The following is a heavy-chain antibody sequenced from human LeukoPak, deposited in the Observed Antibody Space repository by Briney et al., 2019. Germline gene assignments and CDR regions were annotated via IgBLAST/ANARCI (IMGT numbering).Heavy chain of an antibody. CDR1: GFTFSSYG. CDR2: ISYDGSNK. V-gene: IGHV3-30*18. J-gene: IGHJ4*02. CDR3: AKEAWVVAATPDSYFDS. Sequence: GGSLRLSCAASGFTFSSYGMHWVRQAPGKGLEWVAVISYDGSNKYYADSAKGRFTISRDNSKNTLYLQMNSLRAEDTALYYCAKEAWVVAATPDSYFDSWGQGTLVTVSS. D-gene: IGHD2-15*01.